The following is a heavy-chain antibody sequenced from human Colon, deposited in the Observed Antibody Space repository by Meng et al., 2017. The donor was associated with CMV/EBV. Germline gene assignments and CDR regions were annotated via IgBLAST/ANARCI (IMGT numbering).Heavy chain of an antibody. J-gene: IGHJ4*02. Sequence: ETLSLTCAASGFAFSDYAMTWVRQAPGKGLEWVSFISDSGYTNYGDPVKGRFTISRDNSKNTVFLQMNSLRVDDTGIYYCAKIRKGGYCTGGSCFDNWGQGTQVTVSS. CDR3: AKIRKGGYCTGGSCFDN. V-gene: IGHV3-23*01. D-gene: IGHD2-8*02. CDR2: ISDSGYT. CDR1: GFAFSDYA.